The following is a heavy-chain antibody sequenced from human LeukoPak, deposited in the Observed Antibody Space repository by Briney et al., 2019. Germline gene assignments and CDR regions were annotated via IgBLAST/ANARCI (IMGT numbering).Heavy chain of an antibody. D-gene: IGHD4-17*01. V-gene: IGHV4-39*01. J-gene: IGHJ6*03. Sequence: SETLSLTCTVSGGSFSSSSYYWGWIRQLPGKGLEWVGSINYRGSNYHNSSLKSRVTISVDTSKNQFSLKLSSVTAADTAVYYCARQVTRSYYYMDVWGKGTTVTISS. CDR3: ARQVTRSYYYMDV. CDR1: GGSFSSSSYY. CDR2: INYRGSN.